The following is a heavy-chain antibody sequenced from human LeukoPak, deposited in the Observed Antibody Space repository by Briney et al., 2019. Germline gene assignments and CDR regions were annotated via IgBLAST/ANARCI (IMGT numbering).Heavy chain of an antibody. Sequence: ASVKVSCKASGYTFTSYYMHWVRQAPGQGLEWMGWINPNSGGTNYAQKFQGRVTMTRDTSISTAYMELSRLRSDDTAVYYCAASAGYCSSTSCSRYYYMDVWGKGTTVTVSS. V-gene: IGHV1-2*02. CDR3: AASAGYCSSTSCSRYYYMDV. D-gene: IGHD2-2*01. CDR1: GYTFTSYY. J-gene: IGHJ6*03. CDR2: INPNSGGT.